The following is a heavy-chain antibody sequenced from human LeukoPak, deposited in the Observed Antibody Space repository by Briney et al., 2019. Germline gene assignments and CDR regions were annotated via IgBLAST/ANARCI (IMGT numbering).Heavy chain of an antibody. V-gene: IGHV1-69*04. CDR2: IIPSLDVA. J-gene: IGHJ4*02. D-gene: IGHD2-15*01. CDR1: GDTFIPYT. CDR3: ARDHCSPGTCLGGH. Sequence: SVKVSCKASGDTFIPYTFSWVRQAPGQGLEWIGRIIPSLDVANYAHKFQGRVTLSVDRDTATTYTEVTSLRSEDTAIYYCARDHCSPGTCLGGHWGQGILVTVSS.